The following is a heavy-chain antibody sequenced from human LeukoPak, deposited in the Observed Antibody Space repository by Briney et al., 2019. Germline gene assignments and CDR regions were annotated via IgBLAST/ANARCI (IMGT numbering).Heavy chain of an antibody. CDR2: INPNSGGT. V-gene: IGHV1-2*02. D-gene: IGHD6-13*01. CDR3: ARGVLIAAAGFDWYFDL. CDR1: GYTFTGYY. Sequence: GASVKVSCKASGYTFTGYYMHWVRQAPGQGLEWMGWINPNSGGTNYAQKFQGGVTMTRDTSISTAYMELSRLRSDDTAVYYCARGVLIAAAGFDWYFDLWGRGTLVTVSS. J-gene: IGHJ2*01.